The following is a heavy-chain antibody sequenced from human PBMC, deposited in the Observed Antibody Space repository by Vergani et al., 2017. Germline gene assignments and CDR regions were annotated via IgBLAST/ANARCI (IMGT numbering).Heavy chain of an antibody. V-gene: IGHV3-33*01. J-gene: IGHJ6*02. CDR2: IWYDGSNK. CDR3: ARGSGTIFGVVDYYGMDV. Sequence: QVQLVESGGGVVQPGRSLRLSCAASGFTFSSYGMHWVRQAPGKGLEWVAVIWYDGSNKYYADSVKGRFTISRDNSKNTLYLQMNSLRAEDTAVYYCARGSGTIFGVVDYYGMDVWGQGTTVTVSS. D-gene: IGHD3-3*01. CDR1: GFTFSSYG.